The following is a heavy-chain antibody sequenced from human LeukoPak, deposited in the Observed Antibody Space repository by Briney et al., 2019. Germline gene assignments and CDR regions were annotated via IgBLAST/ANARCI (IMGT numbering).Heavy chain of an antibody. CDR2: IYYSGST. D-gene: IGHD6-6*01. CDR1: GGSIISYY. J-gene: IGHJ4*02. CDR3: ARLIRYSSSSGYYFDY. V-gene: IGHV4-59*08. Sequence: SGTLSLTCPVSGGSIISYYWSWIRHPPGKGREWFGNIYYSGSTNYNPSLKSRVTISVDTSKNQFSLKLSSVTAADTAVYYCARLIRYSSSSGYYFDYWGQGTLVTVSS.